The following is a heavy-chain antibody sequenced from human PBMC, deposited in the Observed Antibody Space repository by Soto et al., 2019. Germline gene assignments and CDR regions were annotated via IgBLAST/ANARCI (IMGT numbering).Heavy chain of an antibody. CDR2: IYYSGST. Sequence: SETLSLTCTVSGGSISSGGYYWSWIRQHPGKGLEWIGYIYYSGSTYYNPSLKSRVTILVDTSKNQFSLKLSSVTAADTAVYYCARLRFGELLSWAYYYGMDVWGQGTTVTVSS. CDR1: GGSISSGGYY. J-gene: IGHJ6*01. D-gene: IGHD3-10*01. CDR3: ARLRFGELLSWAYYYGMDV. V-gene: IGHV4-31*03.